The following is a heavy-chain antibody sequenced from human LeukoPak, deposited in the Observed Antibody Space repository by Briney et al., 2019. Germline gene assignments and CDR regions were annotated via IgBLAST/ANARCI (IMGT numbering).Heavy chain of an antibody. D-gene: IGHD3-22*01. CDR1: GGSISSYY. CDR2: IYTSGST. V-gene: IGHV4-4*08. J-gene: IGHJ4*02. CDR3: AREAPYYYDSSGYYYTPFDY. Sequence: PSETLSLTCTVSGGSISSYYWSWIRQPPGKGLEWIGYIYTSGSTNYNPSLKSRVTISVDTSKNQFSLKLSSVTAADTAVYYCAREAPYYYDSSGYYYTPFDYWGQGTLVTVSS.